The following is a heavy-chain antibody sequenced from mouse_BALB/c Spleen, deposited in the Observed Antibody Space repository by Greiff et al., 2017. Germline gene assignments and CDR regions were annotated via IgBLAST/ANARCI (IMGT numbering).Heavy chain of an antibody. CDR3: ARSTMITDFDV. CDR2: ISSGSSTI. D-gene: IGHD2-4*01. CDR1: GFTFSSFG. V-gene: IGHV5-17*02. Sequence: EVKLVESGGGLVQPGGSRKLSCAASGFTFSSFGMHWVRQAPEKGLEWVAYISSGSSTIYYADTVKGRFTISRDNPKNTLFLQMTSLRSEDTAMYYCARSTMITDFDVWGAGTTVTVSS. J-gene: IGHJ1*01.